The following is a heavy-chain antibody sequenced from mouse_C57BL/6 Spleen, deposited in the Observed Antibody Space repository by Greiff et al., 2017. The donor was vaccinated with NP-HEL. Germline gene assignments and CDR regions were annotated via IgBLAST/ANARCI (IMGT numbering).Heavy chain of an antibody. J-gene: IGHJ4*01. V-gene: IGHV5-2*01. CDR3: ARHDGTYAMDY. Sequence: EVQGVVSGGGLVQPGESLKLSCESNEYEFPSHDMSWVRKTPEKRLELVAAINSDGGSTYYPDTMERRIIISRDNTKKTLYLHMSSLRSEDTALYYCARHDGTYAMDYWGQGTSVTVSS. CDR2: INSDGGST. D-gene: IGHD2-3*01. CDR1: EYEFPSHD.